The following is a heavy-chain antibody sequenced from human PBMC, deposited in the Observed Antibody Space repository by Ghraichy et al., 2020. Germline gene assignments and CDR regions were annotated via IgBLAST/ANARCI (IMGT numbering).Heavy chain of an antibody. CDR3: ARGVITMIVDIGY. Sequence: GGSLRLSCAASGFTFSSYSMNWVRQAPGKGLEWVSSISSSSSYIYYADSVKGRFTISRDNAKNSLYLQMNSLRAEDTAVYYCARGVITMIVDIGYWGQGTLVTVSS. J-gene: IGHJ4*02. V-gene: IGHV3-21*01. D-gene: IGHD3-22*01. CDR2: ISSSSSYI. CDR1: GFTFSSYS.